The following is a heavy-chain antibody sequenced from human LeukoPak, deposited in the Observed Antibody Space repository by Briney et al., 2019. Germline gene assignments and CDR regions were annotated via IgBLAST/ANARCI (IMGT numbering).Heavy chain of an antibody. J-gene: IGHJ3*02. D-gene: IGHD6-13*01. Sequence: PGGSLRLSCAASGFTFSSYEMNWVRQAPGKGLEWVSCISSSGSTIYYADSVKDRFIISRDNAKNSLFLQMNSLRAEDTAVYYCARGPFVLIAAAANDAFDIWGQGTTVTVSS. CDR1: GFTFSSYE. CDR2: ISSSGSTI. CDR3: ARGPFVLIAAAANDAFDI. V-gene: IGHV3-48*03.